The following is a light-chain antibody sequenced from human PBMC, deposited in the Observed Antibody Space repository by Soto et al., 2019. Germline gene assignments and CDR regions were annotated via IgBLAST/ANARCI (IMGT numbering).Light chain of an antibody. CDR1: QSVSNN. Sequence: EIVLTQSPATLSLSPGERATLSCRASQSVSNNLAWYQHKPGQAPRLLIYDASNRATGIPARFSGSGSGTDFTLTISSLEPEYFAVYSCQQRSSLITFGQGTRLEIK. CDR2: DAS. CDR3: QQRSSLIT. J-gene: IGKJ5*01. V-gene: IGKV3-11*01.